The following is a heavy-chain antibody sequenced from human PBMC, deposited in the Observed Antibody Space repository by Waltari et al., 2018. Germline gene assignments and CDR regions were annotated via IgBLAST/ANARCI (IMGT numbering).Heavy chain of an antibody. Sequence: EVQLVESGGDLVQPGGSLGLSCAASGFTFSSYWMSWVCQAPGKGLEWVASISPDGSRKHYVDSVMGRFTLSRDHAKNSLYLQMNGLGAEDTAVYYCARLYGGVTTFDYWGQGTPVTVSS. CDR3: ARLYGGVTTFDY. D-gene: IGHD2-8*02. V-gene: IGHV3-7*01. J-gene: IGHJ4*02. CDR2: ISPDGSRK. CDR1: GFTFSSYW.